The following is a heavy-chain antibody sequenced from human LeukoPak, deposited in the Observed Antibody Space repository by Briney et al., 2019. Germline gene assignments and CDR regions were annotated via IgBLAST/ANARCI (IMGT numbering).Heavy chain of an antibody. D-gene: IGHD5-18*01. Sequence: GGSLRLACAAPGSTLDNVPIPGVRQSQGKGLDWVSGISWNSGSIGYADSVKGRFTISRDNAKNSLYLQMNSLRAEDTALYYCAKVSYGYHSRSWTGNNFDYWGQGTLVTVSS. CDR1: GSTLDNVP. V-gene: IGHV3-9*01. CDR3: AKVSYGYHSRSWTGNNFDY. J-gene: IGHJ4*02. CDR2: ISWNSGSI.